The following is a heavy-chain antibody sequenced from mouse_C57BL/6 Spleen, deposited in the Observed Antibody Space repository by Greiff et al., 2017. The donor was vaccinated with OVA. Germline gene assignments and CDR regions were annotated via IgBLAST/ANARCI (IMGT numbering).Heavy chain of an antibody. CDR3: ARSDDYVYYAMDY. CDR1: GYTFTDYN. CDR2: INPNNGGT. D-gene: IGHD2-4*01. Sequence: EVQLQESGPELVKPGASVKMSCKASGYTFTDYNMHWVKQSHGKSLEWIGYINPNNGGTSYNQKFKGKATLTVNKSSSTAYMELRSLTSEDSAVYYCARSDDYVYYAMDYWGQGTSVTVSS. J-gene: IGHJ4*01. V-gene: IGHV1-22*01.